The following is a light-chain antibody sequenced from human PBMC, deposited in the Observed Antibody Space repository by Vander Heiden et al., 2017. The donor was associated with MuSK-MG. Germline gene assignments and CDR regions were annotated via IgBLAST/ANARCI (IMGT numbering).Light chain of an antibody. V-gene: IGKV1-39*01. J-gene: IGKJ4*01. CDR1: QTISKY. Sequence: DIQMTQSPSSLSASVGDTVTITCRASQTISKYLNWYQQKPGGAPDLLIYAASTLQSGVPSRFSGSGSGTEFTLTISGLQPEDLATYYCQHSHNTQAFGGGTKVDIK. CDR2: AAS. CDR3: QHSHNTQA.